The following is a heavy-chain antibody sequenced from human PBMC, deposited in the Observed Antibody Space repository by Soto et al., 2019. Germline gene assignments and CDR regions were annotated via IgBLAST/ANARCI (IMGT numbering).Heavy chain of an antibody. J-gene: IGHJ5*02. V-gene: IGHV4-38-2*01. CDR2: SYHGGSS. CDR1: GYSISSGYY. CDR3: ARVGPWVPYYYDSSPYTFENWFDP. D-gene: IGHD3-22*01. Sequence: SETLSLTCAVSGYSISSGYYWGFLRQPPGKGLEWIGSSYHGGSSYYNPSLNSRVTLSIDMTNNHVSLILNSVTAADTAVYYCARVGPWVPYYYDSSPYTFENWFDPWGQGTLVTVSS.